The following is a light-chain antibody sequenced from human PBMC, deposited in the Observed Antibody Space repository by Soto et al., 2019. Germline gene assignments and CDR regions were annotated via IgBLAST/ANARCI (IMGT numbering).Light chain of an antibody. CDR2: EGS. V-gene: IGLV2-23*01. CDR1: SSDVGTYNL. CDR3: CSYAGSSTSVV. Sequence: QSALTQPASVSGSPGQSITISCTGTSSDVGTYNLVSWYQQHPGKAPKLMIYEGSKRPSGVSNRFSGSTSGNTASLTIYGLQAQDEADYYYCSYAGSSTSVVFGGGTKLTVL. J-gene: IGLJ2*01.